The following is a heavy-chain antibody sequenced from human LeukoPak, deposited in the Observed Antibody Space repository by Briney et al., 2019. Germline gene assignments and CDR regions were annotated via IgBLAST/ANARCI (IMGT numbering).Heavy chain of an antibody. CDR3: AREAEVVPTAMGAYYYYFMDV. D-gene: IGHD2-2*01. J-gene: IGHJ6*03. V-gene: IGHV3-74*01. CDR1: GFTSSNHW. CDR2: INPDGRRA. Sequence: QTGGSLRLSCAASGFTSSNHWMHWVRQAPGKGLLWVSRINPDGRRADYAGSVKGRFTISRDNAKNTLYLQMNNLSADDTALYYCAREAEVVPTAMGAYYYYFMDVWGKGTTVTVSS.